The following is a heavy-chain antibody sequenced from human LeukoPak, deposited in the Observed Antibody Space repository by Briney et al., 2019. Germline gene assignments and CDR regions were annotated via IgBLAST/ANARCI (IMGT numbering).Heavy chain of an antibody. J-gene: IGHJ4*02. V-gene: IGHV5-51*01. D-gene: IGHD6-13*01. Sequence: GESLKISCKGSGYSFTTNWIGWVRQMPGKGLEWMGIIYPSDSDTRYSPSFQGQVTISADKSISTAYVQWSSLKASDTAMYYCARPGYSSSLDYWGQGTLVTVSS. CDR1: GYSFTTNW. CDR2: IYPSDSDT. CDR3: ARPGYSSSLDY.